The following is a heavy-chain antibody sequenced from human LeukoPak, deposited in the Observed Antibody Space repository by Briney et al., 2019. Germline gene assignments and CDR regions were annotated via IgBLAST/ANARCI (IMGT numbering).Heavy chain of an antibody. CDR1: AFSLNAYN. D-gene: IGHD3-10*01. CDR2: INTGTYI. Sequence: GGSLRLSCAASAFSLNAYNMNWVRQAPGKGLEWVSSINTGTYIYYADSVKGRFTISRDNSKNTLYLQMNSLRAEDTAVYYCARGPINYGSGQKDYYYYYGMDVWGQGTTVTVSS. CDR3: ARGPINYGSGQKDYYYYYGMDV. J-gene: IGHJ6*02. V-gene: IGHV3-69-1*01.